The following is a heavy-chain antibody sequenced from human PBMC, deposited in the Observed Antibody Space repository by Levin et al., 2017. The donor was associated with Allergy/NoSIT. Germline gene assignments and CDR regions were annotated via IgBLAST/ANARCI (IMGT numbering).Heavy chain of an antibody. D-gene: IGHD5-18*01. CDR2: IDWDDDK. J-gene: IGHJ6*02. CDR1: GFSLSTSGMC. Sequence: VSGPTLVKPTQTLTLTCTFSGFSLSTSGMCVSWIRQPPGKALEWLARIDWDDDKYYSTSLKTRLTISKDTSKNQVVLTMANMESVDTATYYCARIPHIGNSYGYCYGMDVWGQGTTVIVSS. CDR3: ARIPHIGNSYGYCYGMDV. V-gene: IGHV2-70*11.